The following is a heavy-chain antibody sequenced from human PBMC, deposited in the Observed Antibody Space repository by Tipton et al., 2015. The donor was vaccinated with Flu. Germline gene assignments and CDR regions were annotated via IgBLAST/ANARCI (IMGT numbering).Heavy chain of an antibody. CDR2: IYYSGRT. D-gene: IGHD3-10*02. Sequence: TLSLTCTDSRGSISSTSYNWGWIRQPPGKGLEWIASIYYSGRTYYNPSLKSRVTISVDTSKSQFSLKLRSVTAADTAAYYCARLSYYDVDLKNFYFEDWGQGTLVTVSS. V-gene: IGHV4-39*01. J-gene: IGHJ4*02. CDR1: RGSISSTSYN. CDR3: ARLSYYDVDLKNFYFED.